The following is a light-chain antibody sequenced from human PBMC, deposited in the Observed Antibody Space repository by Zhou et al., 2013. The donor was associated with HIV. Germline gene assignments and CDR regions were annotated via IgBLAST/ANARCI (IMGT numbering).Light chain of an antibody. CDR1: QSLVYSDGNTY. V-gene: IGKV2-30*01. J-gene: IGKJ3*01. CDR3: MQATHRAFT. Sequence: DVVMTQSPLSLPVSLGQPASISCRSSQSLVYSDGNTYLNWYHQRPGQSPRRLIHKASIRDSGVPDRFSVSGSGTDFTLTISRVEAEDVAIYYCMQATHRAFTFGPGTKVDIK. CDR2: KAS.